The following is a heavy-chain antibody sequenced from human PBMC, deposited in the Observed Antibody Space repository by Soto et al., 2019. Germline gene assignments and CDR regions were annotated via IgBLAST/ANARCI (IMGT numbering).Heavy chain of an antibody. CDR1: GFTFSSYS. D-gene: IGHD3-10*01. J-gene: IGHJ3*02. CDR3: ARDDFQQNYYGSGSYYNSNAFDI. Sequence: GGSLRLSCAASGFTFSSYSMNWVRQAPGKGLEWVSSISSSSSYIYYADSVKGRFTISRDNAKNSLYLQMNSLRAEDTAVYYCARDDFQQNYYGSGSYYNSNAFDIWGQGTMVTVSS. CDR2: ISSSSSYI. V-gene: IGHV3-21*01.